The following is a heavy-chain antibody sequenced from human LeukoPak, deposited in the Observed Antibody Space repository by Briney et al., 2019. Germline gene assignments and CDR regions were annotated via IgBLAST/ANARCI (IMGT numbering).Heavy chain of an antibody. CDR3: ARSAVRGRQLVKYDY. D-gene: IGHD6-13*01. J-gene: IGHJ4*02. V-gene: IGHV1-18*01. CDR2: ISAYNGNT. Sequence: ASVKVSCKASGYTFTSYGISWVRQAPGQGLEWMGWISAYNGNTNYAQKLQGRVTMTTDTSTSTAYMELRSLRSDDTAVYYCARSAVRGRQLVKYDYWGQGTLVTVSS. CDR1: GYTFTSYG.